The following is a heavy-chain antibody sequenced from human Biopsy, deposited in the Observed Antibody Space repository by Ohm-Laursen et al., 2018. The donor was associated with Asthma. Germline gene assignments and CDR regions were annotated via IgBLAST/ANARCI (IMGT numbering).Heavy chain of an antibody. J-gene: IGHJ4*02. Sequence: SETLSLTCTVSGGSVSSGSFYWSWIRQPPGKGLEWIGYIYYTGTTNYNPSLKSRVSISVDTSKNQFSLKLTSVTAADTAVYYCAGDFGGWYYFDNWGQGSLVTVSS. CDR2: IYYTGTT. CDR1: GGSVSSGSFY. V-gene: IGHV4-61*01. D-gene: IGHD3-3*01. CDR3: AGDFGGWYYFDN.